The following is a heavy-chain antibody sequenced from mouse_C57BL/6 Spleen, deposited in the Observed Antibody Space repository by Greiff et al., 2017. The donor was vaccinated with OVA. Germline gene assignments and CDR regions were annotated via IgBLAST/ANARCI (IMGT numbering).Heavy chain of an antibody. D-gene: IGHD4-1*01. V-gene: IGHV1-62-2*01. CDR3: ARHEDNCDYFDY. CDR2: FYPGSGSI. Sequence: VQRVESGAELVIPGASVKLSCKASGYTFTEYTIHWVKQRSGQGLEWIGWFYPGSGSIKYNEKFKDKATLTADKSSSTVYMELSRLTSEDSAVYFCARHEDNCDYFDYWGQGTTLTVSS. CDR1: GYTFTEYT. J-gene: IGHJ2*01.